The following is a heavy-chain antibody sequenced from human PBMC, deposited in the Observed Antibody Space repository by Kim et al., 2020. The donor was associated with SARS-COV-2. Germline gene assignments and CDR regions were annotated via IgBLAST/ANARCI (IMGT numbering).Heavy chain of an antibody. Sequence: GGSLRLSCAASGFTFNTYGMHWVRQAPGKGLEWVAVISYDGSNKYYADSVKGRFTISRDNSKNTLYLQMNSLRIEDTAVYYCAKSFSGSYFRYDYCGQGTLVTVSS. D-gene: IGHD1-26*01. CDR2: ISYDGSNK. CDR1: GFTFNTYG. CDR3: AKSFSGSYFRYDY. J-gene: IGHJ4*02. V-gene: IGHV3-30*18.